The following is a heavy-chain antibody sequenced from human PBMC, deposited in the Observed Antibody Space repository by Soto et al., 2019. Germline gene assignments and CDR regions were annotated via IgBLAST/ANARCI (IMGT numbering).Heavy chain of an antibody. J-gene: IGHJ6*02. D-gene: IGHD5-12*01. Sequence: ASVKVSCKASGGTFSSYAISWVRQAPGQGLEWMGGIIPIFGTANYAQKFQGRVTITADKSTSTAHMELSSLRSEDTAMYYCARGPVNPKGGYDEYYYYGMDVWGQGTTVTVSS. V-gene: IGHV1-69*06. CDR1: GGTFSSYA. CDR2: IIPIFGTA. CDR3: ARGPVNPKGGYDEYYYYGMDV.